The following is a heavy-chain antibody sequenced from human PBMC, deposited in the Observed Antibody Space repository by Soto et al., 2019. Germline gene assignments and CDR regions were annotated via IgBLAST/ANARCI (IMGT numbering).Heavy chain of an antibody. D-gene: IGHD3-10*01. CDR3: SLGFGGQHY. CDR2: IKSKVDGGTT. CDR1: GFIFSNAW. J-gene: IGHJ4*02. V-gene: IGHV3-15*07. Sequence: QLVESGGGLVKPGESLRLSCAASGFIFSNAWMSWVRQAPGKGLEWVGRIKSKVDGGTTDYASPVKDRFIISSDDSKKSMYLQMNSLKAEDTAVYYCSLGFGGQHYWGQGTSVTVSS.